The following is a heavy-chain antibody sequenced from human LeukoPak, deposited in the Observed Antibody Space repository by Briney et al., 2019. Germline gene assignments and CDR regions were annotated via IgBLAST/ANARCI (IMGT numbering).Heavy chain of an antibody. CDR1: GFSLSTSGVG. V-gene: IGHV2-5*02. CDR2: IYWDDDK. J-gene: IGHJ1*01. CDR3: AHPTPLWFGESIYFQH. Sequence: SGPTLVKPTQTLTLTCTFSGFSLSTSGVGVGWIRQPPGKALEWPALIYWDDDKRYSPSLKSRLTITKDTSKNQVVLTMTNMDPVDTATYYCAHPTPLWFGESIYFQHWGQGTLVTVSS. D-gene: IGHD3-10*01.